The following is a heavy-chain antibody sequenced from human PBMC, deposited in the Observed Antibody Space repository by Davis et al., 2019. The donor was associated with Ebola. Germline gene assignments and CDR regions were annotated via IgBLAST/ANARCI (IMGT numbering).Heavy chain of an antibody. Sequence: ASVKVSCKASGYTFKSYDITWVRQAPGLGLEWMGWINTETGNPTYAQGFTGRFVFSLDTSVSTAYLQISSLKTEDAALYYCARSTMTQDAFDIWGQGTMVTVSS. J-gene: IGHJ3*02. CDR2: INTETGNP. D-gene: IGHD3-22*01. V-gene: IGHV7-4-1*02. CDR3: ARSTMTQDAFDI. CDR1: GYTFKSYD.